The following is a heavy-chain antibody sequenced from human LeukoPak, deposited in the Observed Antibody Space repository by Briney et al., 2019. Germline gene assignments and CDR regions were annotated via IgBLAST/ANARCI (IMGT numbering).Heavy chain of an antibody. CDR1: GGSISSTTYY. Sequence: SATLSLTCTVPGGSISSTTYYWGWIRQPPGKGLEWIGTIYYSGNTYYDPSLKSRVTISVDTSKNQFSLKLSSVTAADTAVYYCARHVVRGAKSFDQWGQGTLVTVSS. CDR2: IYYSGNT. V-gene: IGHV4-39*01. D-gene: IGHD3-10*01. CDR3: ARHVVRGAKSFDQ. J-gene: IGHJ4*02.